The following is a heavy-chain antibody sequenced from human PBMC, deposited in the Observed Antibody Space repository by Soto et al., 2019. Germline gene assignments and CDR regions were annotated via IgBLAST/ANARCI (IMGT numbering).Heavy chain of an antibody. CDR3: ARGDYGSYLSDY. D-gene: IGHD1-26*01. Sequence: QVQLVQSGAEVKKPGSSVKVSCKASGGTFSSYTISWVRQAPGQGLEWMGRIIPILGIANYAQKFQGRVTTTADKSTSTAYMELSSLRSEDTAVYYCARGDYGSYLSDYWGQGTLVTVSS. V-gene: IGHV1-69*02. CDR1: GGTFSSYT. CDR2: IIPILGIA. J-gene: IGHJ4*02.